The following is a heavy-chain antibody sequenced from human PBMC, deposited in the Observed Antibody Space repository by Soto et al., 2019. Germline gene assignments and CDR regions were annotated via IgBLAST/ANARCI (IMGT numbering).Heavy chain of an antibody. CDR3: ARDLYVPDYSNYYYYGMDV. J-gene: IGHJ6*02. CDR1: GFTFSSYA. D-gene: IGHD4-4*01. V-gene: IGHV3-66*01. Sequence: GGSLRLSCAASGFTFSSYAMSWVRQAPGKGLEWVSAIYSGGSTYYADSVKGRFTISRDNSKNTLYLQMNSLRAEDTAVYYCARDLYVPDYSNYYYYGMDVWGQGTTVTVSS. CDR2: IYSGGST.